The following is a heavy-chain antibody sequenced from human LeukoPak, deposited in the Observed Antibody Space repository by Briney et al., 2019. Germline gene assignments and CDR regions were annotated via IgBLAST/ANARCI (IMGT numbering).Heavy chain of an antibody. CDR3: ARGKYYDILTPGFYFDY. CDR1: GGSISSYY. J-gene: IGHJ4*02. D-gene: IGHD3-9*01. CDR2: IYYSGST. Sequence: SETLSLTCTVSGGSISSYYWSWIRQPPGKGLEWIGYIYYSGSTNYNPSLKSRVTISVDTSKNQFSLKLSSVTAADTAVYYCARGKYYDILTPGFYFDYWGQGTLVTVSS. V-gene: IGHV4-59*01.